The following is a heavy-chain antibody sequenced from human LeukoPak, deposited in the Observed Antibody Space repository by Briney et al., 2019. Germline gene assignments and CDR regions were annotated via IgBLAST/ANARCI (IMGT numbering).Heavy chain of an antibody. CDR3: AKNLGYSYGTPYYFDY. J-gene: IGHJ4*02. CDR1: GFTFSSYA. V-gene: IGHV3-23*01. D-gene: IGHD5-18*01. CDR2: ISGSGGST. Sequence: GSLRLSCAASGFTFSSYAMSWVRQAPGKGLEWVSGISGSGGSTYYADSVKGRFTISRDNSKNTLYLQMSSLRAEDTAVYYCAKNLGYSYGTPYYFDYWGQGTLVTVSS.